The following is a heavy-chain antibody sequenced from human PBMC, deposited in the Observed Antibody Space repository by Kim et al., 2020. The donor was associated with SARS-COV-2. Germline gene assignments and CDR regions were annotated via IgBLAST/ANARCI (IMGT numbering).Heavy chain of an antibody. Sequence: SETLSLTCTVSGGSISSGDYYWSWIRQPPGKGLEWIGYIYYSGSTYYNPSLKSRVTISVDTSKNQFSLKLSSVTAADTTVYYCARVPQAVSGFYNYYYGMDVWGQGTTVSVSS. CDR2: IYYSGST. V-gene: IGHV4-30-4*01. CDR1: GGSISSGDYY. CDR3: ARVPQAVSGFYNYYYGMDV. D-gene: IGHD6-19*01. J-gene: IGHJ6*02.